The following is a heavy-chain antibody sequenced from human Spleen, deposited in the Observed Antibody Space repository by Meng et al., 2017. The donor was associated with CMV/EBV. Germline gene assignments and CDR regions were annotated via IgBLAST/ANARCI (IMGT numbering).Heavy chain of an antibody. V-gene: IGHV1-69*05. D-gene: IGHD6-6*01. Sequence: SVKVSCKASGYTFTGYYIHWVRQATGQGLEWMGGIIPIFGTANYAQKFQGRVTITTDESTSTAYMELSSLRSEDTAVYYCAGGLSRDSSSYPYWYFDLWGRGTLVTVSS. CDR3: AGGLSRDSSSYPYWYFDL. CDR1: GYTFTGYY. CDR2: IIPIFGTA. J-gene: IGHJ2*01.